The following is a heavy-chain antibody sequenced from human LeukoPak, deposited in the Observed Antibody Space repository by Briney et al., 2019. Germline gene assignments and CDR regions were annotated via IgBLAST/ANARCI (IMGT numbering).Heavy chain of an antibody. Sequence: TSETLSLTCTVSGGSISSYYWSWIRQPPGKGLEWIGYIYYSGSTNYNPSLKSRVTISVDTSKNQFSLKLSSVTAADTAVYYCARGTPKDADPLFYWFDAWGQGTLVTVSS. CDR2: IYYSGST. V-gene: IGHV4-59*01. CDR1: GGSISSYY. J-gene: IGHJ5*02. D-gene: IGHD2/OR15-2a*01. CDR3: ARGTPKDADPLFYWFDA.